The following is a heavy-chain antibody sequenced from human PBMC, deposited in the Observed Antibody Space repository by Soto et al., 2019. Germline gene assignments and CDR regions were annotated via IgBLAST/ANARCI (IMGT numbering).Heavy chain of an antibody. J-gene: IGHJ4*02. CDR2: IIPALDIT. Sequence: QVTLVQFGAAVTKPGSSMRVSCKSSGNTFGSHAIIWVRQAPGQGLEWMGRIIPALDITTYAQKFQGRVTFTADKSTTTAYMELSSLRPDDTAIYYCARGLSAYGTVWGQGTLITVSS. CDR1: GNTFGSHA. CDR3: ARGLSAYGTV. D-gene: IGHD1-26*01. V-gene: IGHV1-69*02.